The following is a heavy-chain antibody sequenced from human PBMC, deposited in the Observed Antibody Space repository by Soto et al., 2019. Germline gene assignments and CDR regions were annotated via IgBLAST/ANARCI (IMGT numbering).Heavy chain of an antibody. J-gene: IGHJ4*02. CDR2: ISNSADT. D-gene: IGHD2-15*01. V-gene: IGHV3-23*01. CDR1: GFIFSNYP. CDR3: ATASLYCSGRYCFTLDY. Sequence: EVQLLESGGGLVQPGGSLRLSCAASGFIFSNYPMNWVRQAPGKGLDWVSTISNSADTYYPDSVNGRFTVSRDNSKTTLYLQMNTLRAEATAVYYCATASLYCSGRYCFTLDYWGQGALVTVSS.